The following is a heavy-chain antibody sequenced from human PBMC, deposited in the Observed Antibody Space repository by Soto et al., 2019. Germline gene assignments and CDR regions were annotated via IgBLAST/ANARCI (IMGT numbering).Heavy chain of an antibody. V-gene: IGHV4-39*01. CDR3: ARGPPGRLAARPGIGGLQGY. CDR2: IYYSGST. J-gene: IGHJ4*02. D-gene: IGHD6-6*01. Sequence: SETLSLTCTVSGGSISSSSYYWGWIRQPPGKGLEWIGSIYYSGSTYYNPSLKSRVTISVDTSKNQFSLKLSSVTAADTAVYYCARGPPGRLAARPGIGGLQGYWGQGTLVTVSS. CDR1: GGSISSSSYY.